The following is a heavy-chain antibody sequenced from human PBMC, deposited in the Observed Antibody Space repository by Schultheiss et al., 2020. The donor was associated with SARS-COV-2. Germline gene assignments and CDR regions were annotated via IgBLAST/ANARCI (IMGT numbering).Heavy chain of an antibody. CDR1: GGSISSYY. J-gene: IGHJ4*02. D-gene: IGHD6-13*01. CDR2: IYYSGST. CDR3: ARGDGSSWPFDY. Sequence: GSLRLSCTVSGGSISSYYWSWIRQPPGKGLEWIGYIYYSGSTNYNPSLKSRVTISVDTSKNQFSLKLSSVTAADTAVYYCARGDGSSWPFDYWGQGTLVTVSS. V-gene: IGHV4-59*01.